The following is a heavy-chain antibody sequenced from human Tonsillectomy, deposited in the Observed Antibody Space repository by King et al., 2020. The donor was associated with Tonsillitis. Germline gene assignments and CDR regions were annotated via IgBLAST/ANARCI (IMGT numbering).Heavy chain of an antibody. CDR3: ARGLVSRRQGARYFDL. D-gene: IGHD1-26*01. V-gene: IGHV4-34*01. CDR1: GGSFGGYY. Sequence: VQLQQWGAGLLKPSETLSLTCAVYGGSFGGYYWSWIRQPPGKGLEWIGEINHSGSTNYNPSLKSRVTISVDTSKNQFSLKLSSVTAADTAVYYCARGLVSRRQGARYFDLWGRGTLVTVSS. J-gene: IGHJ2*01. CDR2: INHSGST.